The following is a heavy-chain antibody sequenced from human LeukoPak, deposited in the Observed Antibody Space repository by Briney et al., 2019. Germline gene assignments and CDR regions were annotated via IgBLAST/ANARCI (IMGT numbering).Heavy chain of an antibody. J-gene: IGHJ4*02. CDR1: GYTFTGYY. CDR3: ARSRVVVPAAAFDY. V-gene: IGHV1-2*02. CDR2: LNPDSGGT. D-gene: IGHD2-2*01. Sequence: ASVKVSCKASGYTFTGYYMHWVRQAPGQGLEWMGWLNPDSGGTQYAQKFQGRVTMTRDTSIRTAYMELSRLRSDDTAVYYCARSRVVVPAAAFDYWGQGTLVTVSS.